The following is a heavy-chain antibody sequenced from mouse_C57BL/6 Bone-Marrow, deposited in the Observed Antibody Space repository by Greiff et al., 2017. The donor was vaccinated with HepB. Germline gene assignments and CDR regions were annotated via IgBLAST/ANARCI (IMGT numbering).Heavy chain of an antibody. CDR2: IYPRSGNT. CDR3: ARPPYYSNYEGGFAY. Sequence: QVQLQQSGAELARPGASVKLSCKASGYTFTSYGISWVKQRTGQGLEWIGEIYPRSGNTYYNEKFKGKATLTADKSSSTAYMELRSLTSEDSAVYFCARPPYYSNYEGGFAYWGQGTLVTVSA. J-gene: IGHJ3*01. D-gene: IGHD2-5*01. V-gene: IGHV1-81*01. CDR1: GYTFTSYG.